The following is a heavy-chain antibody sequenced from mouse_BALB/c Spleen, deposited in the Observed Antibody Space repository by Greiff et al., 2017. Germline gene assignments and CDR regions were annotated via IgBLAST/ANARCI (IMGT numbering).Heavy chain of an antibody. Sequence: EVMLVESGGGLVQPGGSLKLSCAASGFTFSSYTMSWVRQTPEKRLEWVAYISNGGGSTYYPDTVKGRFTISRDNAKNTLYLQMSSLKSEDTAMYYCARQRGFDYWGQGTTLTVSS. V-gene: IGHV5-12-2*01. CDR2: ISNGGGST. J-gene: IGHJ2*01. CDR1: GFTFSSYT. CDR3: ARQRGFDY.